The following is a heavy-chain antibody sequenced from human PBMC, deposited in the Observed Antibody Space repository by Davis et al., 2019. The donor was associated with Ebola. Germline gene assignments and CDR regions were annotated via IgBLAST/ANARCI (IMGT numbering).Heavy chain of an antibody. D-gene: IGHD3-10*01. CDR2: IKQDGSEK. CDR3: ARVTMVQGALFDP. V-gene: IGHV3-7*01. CDR1: GFTFSSYW. Sequence: GESLKISCAASGFTFSSYWMSWVRQAPGKGLEWVANIKQDGSEKYYVDSVKGRFTISRDNAKNSLYLQMNSLRAEDTAVYYCARVTMVQGALFDPWGQGTLVTVSS. J-gene: IGHJ5*02.